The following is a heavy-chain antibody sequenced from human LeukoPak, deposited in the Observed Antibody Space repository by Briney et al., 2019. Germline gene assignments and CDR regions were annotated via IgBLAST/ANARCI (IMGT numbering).Heavy chain of an antibody. CDR2: IYYSGST. CDR1: GGSFSSYY. J-gene: IGHJ4*02. V-gene: IGHV4-59*01. Sequence: SETLSLTCAVYGGSFSSYYWSWIRQPPGKGLEWIGYIYYSGSTNYNSSLKSRVTISVDTSKNQFSLKLSSVTAADTAMYYCATGLQSSWYRPYFDYWGQGTLVTVSS. CDR3: ATGLQSSWYRPYFDY. D-gene: IGHD6-13*01.